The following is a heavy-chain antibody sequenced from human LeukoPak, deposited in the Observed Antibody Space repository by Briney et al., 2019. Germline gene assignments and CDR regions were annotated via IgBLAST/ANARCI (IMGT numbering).Heavy chain of an antibody. Sequence: SETLSLTCTVSSGSISTSNYSWGWVRKPPGKALAWIGNIFYSGSTYYSPSLKSRVTISVDTSKNQFSLKLSSVTAADTAVYYCARGRASGSYRDFDYWGQGTLVTVSS. J-gene: IGHJ4*02. V-gene: IGHV4-39*07. CDR2: IFYSGST. CDR1: SGSISTSNYS. D-gene: IGHD1-26*01. CDR3: ARGRASGSYRDFDY.